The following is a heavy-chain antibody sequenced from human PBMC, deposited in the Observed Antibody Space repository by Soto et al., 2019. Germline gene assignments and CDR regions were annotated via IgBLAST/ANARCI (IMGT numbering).Heavy chain of an antibody. CDR2: IKSKTDGGTT. V-gene: IGHV3-15*01. D-gene: IGHD3-22*01. CDR3: TTEITMIAIHRAFDI. J-gene: IGHJ3*02. CDR1: GFTFSNAW. Sequence: EVQLVESGGGLVKPGGSLRLSCAASGFTFSNAWMSWVRQAPGKGLEWVGRIKSKTDGGTTDYDAPVKGRFTISRDDSKNTLYLQMNSLKTEDTAVYYCTTEITMIAIHRAFDIWGQGTMVTVSS.